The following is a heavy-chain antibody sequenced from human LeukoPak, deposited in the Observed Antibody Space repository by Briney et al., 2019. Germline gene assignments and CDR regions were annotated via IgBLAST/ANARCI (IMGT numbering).Heavy chain of an antibody. CDR1: GFTFSDYY. V-gene: IGHV3-11*04. CDR2: ISSSGSTI. CDR3: LSGSYSFPSGY. D-gene: IGHD1-26*01. J-gene: IGHJ4*02. Sequence: GGSLRLSCAASGFTFSDYYTSWIRQAPGKGLEWVSYISSSGSTIYYADSVKGRFTISRDNAKNSLYLQMNSLRAEDTAVYYCLSGSYSFPSGYWGQGTLVTVSS.